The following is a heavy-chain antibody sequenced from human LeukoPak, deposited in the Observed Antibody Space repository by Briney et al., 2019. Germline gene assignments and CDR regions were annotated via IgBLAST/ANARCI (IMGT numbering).Heavy chain of an antibody. CDR3: ARDGQRNYFYGMDV. CDR2: ITDSGSAI. CDR1: GFSFSDYY. D-gene: IGHD5-24*01. V-gene: IGHV3-11*01. J-gene: IGHJ6*02. Sequence: PGGSLRLSCAASGFSFSDYYMNWIRQAPGKGLEWVSYITDSGSAIYYADSVKGRFTISRDNTKNSLYLQMNSLRAEDTAVYFCARDGQRNYFYGMDVWGQGTTVTVSS.